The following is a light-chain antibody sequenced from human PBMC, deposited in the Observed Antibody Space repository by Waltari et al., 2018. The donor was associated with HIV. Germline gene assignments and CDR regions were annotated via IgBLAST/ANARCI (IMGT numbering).Light chain of an antibody. J-gene: IGKJ1*01. Sequence: EIVMTQSPATLSLSPGESATLSCRASQTINTNLAWYQQKPGQAPRLLIYGASTTATDIPARFSGSGSGTEFTLTISSLQSEDFAVYYCQQYSNWLRWTFGQGTKVEF. CDR2: GAS. V-gene: IGKV3-15*01. CDR1: QTINTN. CDR3: QQYSNWLRWT.